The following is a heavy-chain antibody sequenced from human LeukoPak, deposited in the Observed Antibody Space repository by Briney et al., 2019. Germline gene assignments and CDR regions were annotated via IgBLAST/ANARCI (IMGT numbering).Heavy chain of an antibody. CDR3: ARGDDSSGYYRYYFDY. D-gene: IGHD3-22*01. CDR2: IYYSGST. CDR1: GGSISSYY. J-gene: IGHJ4*02. Sequence: PSETLSLTCTVSGGSISSYYWSWIRQPPGKGLEWIGYIYYSGSTNYNPSLKSRVTISVDTSKNQFSLKLTSVTAADTAVYYCARGDDSSGYYRYYFDYWGQGTLVTVSS. V-gene: IGHV4-59*01.